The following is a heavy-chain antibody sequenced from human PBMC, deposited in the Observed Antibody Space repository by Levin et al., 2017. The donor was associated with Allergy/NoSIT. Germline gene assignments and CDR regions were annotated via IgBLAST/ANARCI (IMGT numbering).Heavy chain of an antibody. D-gene: IGHD4-17*01. CDR3: ARGRGYGDDYFDY. V-gene: IGHV1-8*01. J-gene: IGHJ4*02. CDR2: MNPNSGNT. CDR1: GYTFTSYD. Sequence: ASVKVSCKASGYTFTSYDINWVRQATGQGLEWMGWMNPNSGNTGCAQRFQGRITMTRNTSISTGYMELSSLGSEDTAVYYCARGRGYGDDYFDYWGQGTLVTVSS.